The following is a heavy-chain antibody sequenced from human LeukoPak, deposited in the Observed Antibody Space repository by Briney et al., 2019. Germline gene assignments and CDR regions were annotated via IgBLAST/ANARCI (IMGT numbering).Heavy chain of an antibody. J-gene: IGHJ3*02. CDR1: GFTFSSYS. Sequence: GGSLRLSCAASGFTFSSYSMNWVRQAPGKGLEWVSYISSSSSTIYYADSVKGRFTISRDNAKNSLYLQMNSLRAEDTAVYYCARDRSPDKATGWSSYYYDSSGYYDAFDIWGQGTMVTVSS. CDR2: ISSSSSTI. V-gene: IGHV3-48*01. CDR3: ARDRSPDKATGWSSYYYDSSGYYDAFDI. D-gene: IGHD3-22*01.